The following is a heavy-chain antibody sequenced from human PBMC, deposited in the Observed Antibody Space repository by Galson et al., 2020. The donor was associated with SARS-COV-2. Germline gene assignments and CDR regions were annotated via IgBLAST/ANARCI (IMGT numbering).Heavy chain of an antibody. Sequence: ASVKVSCKGSGYMFTGYGLSWVRQAPGQGLEWMGWISAYDGDTKNAQRFQDRVTMTTETSTRTAYMELRSLRSDDTAIYYCARVGRATGGGYGMDVWGQGTTVIGS. J-gene: IGHJ6*02. V-gene: IGHV1-18*01. D-gene: IGHD1-1*01. CDR2: ISAYDGDT. CDR3: ARVGRATGGGYGMDV. CDR1: GYMFTGYG.